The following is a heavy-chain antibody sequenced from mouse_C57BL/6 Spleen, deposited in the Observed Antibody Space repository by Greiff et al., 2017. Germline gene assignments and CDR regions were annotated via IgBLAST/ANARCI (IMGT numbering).Heavy chain of an antibody. CDR3: ASDGYPFAY. V-gene: IGHV2-6*01. J-gene: IGHJ3*01. D-gene: IGHD2-2*01. CDR2: RRGVGST. CDR1: GFSLPSYG. Sequence: VKLMESGPGLVAPSPRLSITCTVSGFSLPSYGVDWVSQSPGKGLAWLGVRRGVGSTNYNSALKARLSISKDNSKSHVFLKMTSLQTDDTAMYYCASDGYPFAYWGQGTLVTVSA.